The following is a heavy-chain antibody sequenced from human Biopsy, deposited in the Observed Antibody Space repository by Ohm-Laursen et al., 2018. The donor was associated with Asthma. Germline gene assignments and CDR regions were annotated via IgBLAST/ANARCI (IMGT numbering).Heavy chain of an antibody. CDR1: GFTFSSYG. Sequence: SLRLSCAATGFTFSSYGMHWVRQAPGKGLEWVAVISYDGSNKYYADSVKGRFTISRDNSKNTLYLQMNSLRAEDTAVYYCASQSSGPDFWSGYYYFGYWGQGTLVTVSS. D-gene: IGHD3-3*01. CDR3: ASQSSGPDFWSGYYYFGY. J-gene: IGHJ4*02. CDR2: ISYDGSNK. V-gene: IGHV3-30*03.